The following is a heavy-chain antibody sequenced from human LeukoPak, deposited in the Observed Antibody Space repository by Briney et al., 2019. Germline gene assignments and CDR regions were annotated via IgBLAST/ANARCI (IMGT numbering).Heavy chain of an antibody. CDR3: ARVGYSDEGIDY. V-gene: IGHV3-7*05. CDR1: GFIFSRYW. D-gene: IGHD4-17*01. J-gene: IGHJ4*02. CDR2: IKPDGSEK. Sequence: GGSLRLSCAASGFIFSRYWMTWVRQAPGKGLEWVANIKPDGSEKKYVDSVKGRFTISRDNAKNSLYLQMSSLRAEDTAVYYCARVGYSDEGIDYWGQGTPVTVSS.